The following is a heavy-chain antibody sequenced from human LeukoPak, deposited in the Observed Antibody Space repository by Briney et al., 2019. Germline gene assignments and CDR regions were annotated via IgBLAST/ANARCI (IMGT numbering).Heavy chain of an antibody. V-gene: IGHV3-23*01. J-gene: IGHJ3*02. Sequence: TGGSLRLSCAASGFTFSSYAMSWVRQAPGKGLEWVSAISGSGGSTYYADSVKGRFTISRDNSKNTLYLQMNSLRAEDTAVYYCAKDEAYYYDSSGYSYAFDIWGQGTMVTVSS. D-gene: IGHD3-22*01. CDR3: AKDEAYYYDSSGYSYAFDI. CDR1: GFTFSSYA. CDR2: ISGSGGST.